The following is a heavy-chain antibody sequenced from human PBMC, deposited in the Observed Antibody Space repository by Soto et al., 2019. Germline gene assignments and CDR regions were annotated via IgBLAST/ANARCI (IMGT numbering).Heavy chain of an antibody. V-gene: IGHV4-59*06. CDR1: GGSISSYY. J-gene: IGHJ4*01. D-gene: IGHD6-13*01. Sequence: SETLSLTCTVSGGSISSYYWSWFRQHPGKGLEWIGYIFYNGNTYYNPSLQSRLTISRDTPKNQFSLKLNSVTAADTAVYYCARRIPTAGLFDYWGHGTLVTVAS. CDR2: IFYNGNT. CDR3: ARRIPTAGLFDY.